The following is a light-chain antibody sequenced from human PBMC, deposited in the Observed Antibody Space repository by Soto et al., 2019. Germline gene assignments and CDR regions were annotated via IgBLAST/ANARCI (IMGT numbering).Light chain of an antibody. CDR1: QAIRTA. Sequence: AIQLTQSPSSLSAAVGDRVTITCRANQAIRTALGWYQQKPGKVPKLLIYAASTLQSGVPSRFSGSGSGTDFTLTISSLQPEDFATYYCLLDFRYFWAFGQGTKVDIK. V-gene: IGKV1-6*01. CDR3: LLDFRYFWA. J-gene: IGKJ1*01. CDR2: AAS.